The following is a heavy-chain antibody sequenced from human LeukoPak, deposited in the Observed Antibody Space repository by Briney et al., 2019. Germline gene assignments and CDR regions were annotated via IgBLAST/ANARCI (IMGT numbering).Heavy chain of an antibody. Sequence: ASVKVSCKVSGYTLTELCMHWVRQAPGKGLEWMGAFDPEDGKRIYAQKFQGRVTMTEDTSTDTAYMELSSLRSEDTAVYYCATGYDILTGYSTLDYWGQGTLVTVSS. D-gene: IGHD3-9*01. CDR2: FDPEDGKR. CDR1: GYTLTELC. J-gene: IGHJ4*02. CDR3: ATGYDILTGYSTLDY. V-gene: IGHV1-24*01.